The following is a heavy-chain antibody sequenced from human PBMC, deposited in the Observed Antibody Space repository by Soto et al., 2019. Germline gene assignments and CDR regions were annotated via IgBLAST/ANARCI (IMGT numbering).Heavy chain of an antibody. J-gene: IGHJ5*02. CDR1: GDSISSGYY. CDR3: ARVAVVGGSGSYYSDWFDP. Sequence: SETLSLTCAVSGDSISSGYYWAWIRQPPGKGLEWIGSIYHSGTTYYNPSLKSRVTISVDTSRNQFSLKLSSVTAADTAVYYCARVAVVGGSGSYYSDWFDPWGQGTLVTAPQ. D-gene: IGHD3-10*01. CDR2: IYHSGTT. V-gene: IGHV4-38-2*01.